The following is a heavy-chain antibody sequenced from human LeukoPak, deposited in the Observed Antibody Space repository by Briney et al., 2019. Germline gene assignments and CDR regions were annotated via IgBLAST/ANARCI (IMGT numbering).Heavy chain of an antibody. CDR1: GFTFSSYA. CDR3: ARGDALAGTFDY. J-gene: IGHJ4*02. V-gene: IGHV3-30*04. D-gene: IGHD6-19*01. Sequence: GRSLRLYCAASGFTFSSYAMHWVRQAPGKGLEWVAVISYDGSNKYYADSVKGRFTISRDNSKNTLYLQMNSLRAEDTAVYYCARGDALAGTFDYWGQGTLVTVSS. CDR2: ISYDGSNK.